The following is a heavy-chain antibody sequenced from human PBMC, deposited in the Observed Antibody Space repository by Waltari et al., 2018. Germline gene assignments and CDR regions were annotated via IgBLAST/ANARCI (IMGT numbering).Heavy chain of an antibody. D-gene: IGHD1-1*01. CDR3: AKVGVGLTTWYPFDV. CDR2: IRYDASDI. V-gene: IGHV3-30*02. CDR1: GCIFSDYG. J-gene: IGHJ3*01. Sequence: QVHLVESGGGVVQPGGSLRLACAASGCIFSDYGMHWVRQAPGKGLEWVAFIRYDASDIYYRDSVKGRFTISRDNSKNTLFLQMSSLRPEDTAVYYCAKVGVGLTTWYPFDVWGQGTMVTVSS.